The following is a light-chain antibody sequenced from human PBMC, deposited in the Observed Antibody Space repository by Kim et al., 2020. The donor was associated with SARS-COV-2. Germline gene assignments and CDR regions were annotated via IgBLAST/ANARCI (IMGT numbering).Light chain of an antibody. CDR2: EVS. V-gene: IGLV2-18*02. CDR1: SSDVGSSNR. J-gene: IGLJ1*01. Sequence: GQSVTISCTGTSSDVGSSNRVSWYQQPPDTAPKLMIYEVSNRPSGVPDRFSGSKSGNTASLTISGLQAEDEADYYCSSYTSSSTYVFGTGTKVTVL. CDR3: SSYTSSSTYV.